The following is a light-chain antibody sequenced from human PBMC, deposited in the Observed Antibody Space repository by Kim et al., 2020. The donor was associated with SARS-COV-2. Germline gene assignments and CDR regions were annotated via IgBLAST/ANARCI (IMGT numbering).Light chain of an antibody. CDR1: RLRNYY. CDR3: DSRDTSDNHF. V-gene: IGLV3-19*01. CDR2: GDN. J-gene: IGLJ1*01. Sequence: VALGQTVRIACQGDRLRNYYANWYQQKPGQAPVLVLYGDNSRPSGIPDRFSGSTLGDVSSLTITGTQAEDEAVYYCDSRDTSDNHFFAAGTKVTVL.